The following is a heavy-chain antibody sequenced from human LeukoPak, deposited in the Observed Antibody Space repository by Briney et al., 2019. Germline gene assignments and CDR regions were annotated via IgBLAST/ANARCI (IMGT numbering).Heavy chain of an antibody. D-gene: IGHD6-13*01. CDR3: ARGYSTYDYYMDV. J-gene: IGHJ6*03. Sequence: ASVKVSCKASGYTFTSYAMNWVRQAPGQGLEWMGIINPSGGSTSYAQKFQGRVTMTRDTSISTAYMELSRLRSDDTAVYYCARGYSTYDYYMDVWGKGTTVTISS. CDR1: GYTFTSYA. V-gene: IGHV1-46*01. CDR2: INPSGGST.